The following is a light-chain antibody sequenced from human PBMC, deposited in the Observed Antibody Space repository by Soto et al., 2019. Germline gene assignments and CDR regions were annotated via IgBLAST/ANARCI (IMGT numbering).Light chain of an antibody. J-gene: IGKJ1*01. Sequence: EIVMTQSPSTLSVSAGERATLSCRASQSVSSSLAWYQQKPGQAPRLLIYGASTRATGIPARFSGSGSGTEFTLTISSLQSEDFAVYYCQHYNNWPRTFGQGTKVDIK. V-gene: IGKV3-15*01. CDR1: QSVSSS. CDR3: QHYNNWPRT. CDR2: GAS.